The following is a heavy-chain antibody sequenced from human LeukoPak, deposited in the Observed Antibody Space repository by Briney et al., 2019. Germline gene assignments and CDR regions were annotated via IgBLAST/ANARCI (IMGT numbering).Heavy chain of an antibody. D-gene: IGHD3-22*01. J-gene: IGHJ6*02. V-gene: IGHV1-69*04. Sequence: GPSVKVSCKASGGTFSSYAISWVRQAPGQGLEWMGRIIPILGIANYAQKFQGRVTITADKSTSTAYMELSSLRSEDTAVYYCARDRDYYYDSSGYYVWGQGTTVTVSS. CDR2: IIPILGIA. CDR1: GGTFSSYA. CDR3: ARDRDYYYDSSGYYV.